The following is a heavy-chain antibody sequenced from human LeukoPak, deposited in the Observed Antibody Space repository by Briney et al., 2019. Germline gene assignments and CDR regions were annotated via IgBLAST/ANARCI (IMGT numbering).Heavy chain of an antibody. CDR1: GGSIGTYY. D-gene: IGHD7-27*01. CDR2: VFTTGGA. Sequence: SETLSLTCTVSGGSIGTYYWSWIRQPAGKGLEWIGRVFTTGGANYNPSLKSRVTMSLDTSRNLFSLKLRSVTAADTAVYYCARGYNWGSPTRNFYYLDVWGKGTTVTVSS. V-gene: IGHV4-4*07. CDR3: ARGYNWGSPTRNFYYLDV. J-gene: IGHJ6*03.